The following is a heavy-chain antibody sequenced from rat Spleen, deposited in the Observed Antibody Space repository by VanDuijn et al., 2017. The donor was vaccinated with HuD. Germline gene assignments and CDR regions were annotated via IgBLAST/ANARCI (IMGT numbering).Heavy chain of an antibody. CDR2: VNTDSSSI. V-gene: IGHV4-2*01. CDR3: VRARNYVGC. Sequence: EVQLVESGGGLVQPGRSMKLSCAASGFNFNDYWMGWVRQAPGKGLEWIGEVNTDSSSINYAPSLKDKFTISRDNAQSTLNLQMSKLGSEDTAIYYCVRARNYVGCWGQGVMVTVSS. CDR1: GFNFNDYW. J-gene: IGHJ2*01.